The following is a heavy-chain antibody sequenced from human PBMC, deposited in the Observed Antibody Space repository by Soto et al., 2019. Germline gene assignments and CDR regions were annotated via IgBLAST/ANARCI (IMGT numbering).Heavy chain of an antibody. CDR1: GFTFTSSA. D-gene: IGHD2-8*01. J-gene: IGHJ4*02. V-gene: IGHV1-58*01. CDR3: AADATAWQQMVPSDY. CDR2: IAVGSGYT. Sequence: QMQLEQSGPEVKKPGTSVKVSCKASGFTFTSSAFQWVRQARGQRLEWIGWIAVGSGYTNYAQRFQARVTLTRDMSTATTYLELSRLPSEDTAIYYCAADATAWQQMVPSDYWGQGTLVTVSS.